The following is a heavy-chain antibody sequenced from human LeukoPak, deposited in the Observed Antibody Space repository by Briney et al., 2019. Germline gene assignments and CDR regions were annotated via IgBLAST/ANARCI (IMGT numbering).Heavy chain of an antibody. CDR1: GRSISRVY. D-gene: IGHD3-10*01. V-gene: IGHV4-4*07. CDR2: IYATDVT. J-gene: IGHJ5*02. Sequence: XETLSLTCTVSGRSISRVYWNWIRQSAGKGREGIGRIYATDVTNYNPSLKSRVPLSLDMSKNDLSLTLKSVTAADTAVYYCARGFGSGTSPIDLWGQGALVTVSS. CDR3: ARGFGSGTSPIDL.